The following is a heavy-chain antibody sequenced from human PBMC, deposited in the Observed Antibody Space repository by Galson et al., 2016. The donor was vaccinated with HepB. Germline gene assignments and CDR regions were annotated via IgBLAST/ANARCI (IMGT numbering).Heavy chain of an antibody. Sequence: SLRLSCATSGFTFSSVWMSWVRQAPGKGLEWVANITPDGSEKYYVDSLKGRFTISRDHAKNSLYLQMSSLRAEDTAVYYCALYYYDSSGFVEYFQQLGQGTRVTVSS. V-gene: IGHV3-7*03. CDR3: ALYYYDSSGFVEYFQQ. CDR2: ITPDGSEK. CDR1: GFTFSSVW. J-gene: IGHJ1*01. D-gene: IGHD3-22*01.